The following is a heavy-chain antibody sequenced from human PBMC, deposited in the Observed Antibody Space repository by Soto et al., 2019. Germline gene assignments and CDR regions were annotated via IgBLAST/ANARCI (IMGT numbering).Heavy chain of an antibody. CDR3: ARGVLA. J-gene: IGHJ5*02. CDR1: GGSVNSGGYS. Sequence: QVQLQESGSRLVRPSQTLSLTCSVSGGSVNSGGYSWSWIRQPPGKVLEWIGFISPSGSPAYNPSLKTRVTLSVDRSNNQIALELSSVTAADTAVYYCARGVLAWGPGTLVTVSS. D-gene: IGHD2-8*01. CDR2: ISPSGSP. V-gene: IGHV4-30-2*01.